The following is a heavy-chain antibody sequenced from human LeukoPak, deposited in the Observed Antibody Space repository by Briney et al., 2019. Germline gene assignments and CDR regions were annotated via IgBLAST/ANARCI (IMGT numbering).Heavy chain of an antibody. J-gene: IGHJ4*02. D-gene: IGHD2-15*01. V-gene: IGHV4-34*01. CDR2: INHSGST. Sequence: WETLALTGAVYGGSFSGYYWSWIRQPPGKGLEWIGEINHSGSTNYNPSLKSRVTISVDTSKNQFSLKLSSVTAADTAVYYCARIERRYCSGGSCKRGSFDYWGQGTLVTVSS. CDR3: ARIERRYCSGGSCKRGSFDY. CDR1: GGSFSGYY.